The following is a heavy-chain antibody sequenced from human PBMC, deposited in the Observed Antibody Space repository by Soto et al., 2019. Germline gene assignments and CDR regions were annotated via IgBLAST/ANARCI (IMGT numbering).Heavy chain of an antibody. J-gene: IGHJ5*02. CDR1: GGSISSYY. CDR3: ARDMGITMVRGVTVSFDP. Sequence: SETLSLTCTVSGGSISSYYWSWIWQPAGKGLEWIGRIYTSGSANYNPSLKSRVTMSVDTSKNQFSLKLSSVTAADTAVYYCARDMGITMVRGVTVSFDPWGQGTLVTVSS. CDR2: IYTSGSA. D-gene: IGHD3-10*01. V-gene: IGHV4-4*07.